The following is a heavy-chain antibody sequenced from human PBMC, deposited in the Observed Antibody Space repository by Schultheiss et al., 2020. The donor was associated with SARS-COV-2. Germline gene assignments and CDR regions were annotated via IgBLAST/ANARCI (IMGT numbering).Heavy chain of an antibody. CDR1: GFTFSSYA. Sequence: GGSLRLSCGASGFTFSSYAMHWVRQAPGKGLEWVSYISSSSSYTNYADSVKGRFTISRDNSKNTLYLQMNSLRAEDTAVYYCARARAAPPLDYYYYMDVWGKGTTVTVSS. V-gene: IGHV3-21*05. J-gene: IGHJ6*03. CDR3: ARARAAPPLDYYYYMDV. CDR2: ISSSSSYT. D-gene: IGHD2-15*01.